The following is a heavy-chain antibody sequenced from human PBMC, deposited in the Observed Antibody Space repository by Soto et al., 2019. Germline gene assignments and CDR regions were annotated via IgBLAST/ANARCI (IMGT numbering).Heavy chain of an antibody. CDR1: GYTFSSYY. J-gene: IGHJ6*02. V-gene: IGHV1-2*02. CDR3: ARDLIVDGPDNYAMDV. CDR2: INPNSSGT. Sequence: ASVKFSFKASGYTFSSYYVTWVLQTPGQGLEWMGWINPNSSGTVYAQKFQGRVTMTRDTSLTTVYMQLNRLTSDDSAVYYCARDLIVDGPDNYAMDVWGQGTTVPVS. D-gene: IGHD3-22*01.